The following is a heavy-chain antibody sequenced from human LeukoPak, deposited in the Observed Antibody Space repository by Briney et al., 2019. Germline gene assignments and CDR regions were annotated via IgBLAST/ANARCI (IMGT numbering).Heavy chain of an antibody. CDR3: AKDETSKYCSSTSCLYNWFDP. V-gene: IGHV3-30*18. J-gene: IGHJ5*02. CDR1: GFTFSSYG. Sequence: GGSLRLSCAASGFTFSSYGMHWVRQAPGKGLEWVAIISYDGSNKYYADSVKGRFTISRDNSKNTLYLQMNSLRAEDTAVYYCAKDETSKYCSSTSCLYNWFDPGAREPWSPSPQ. D-gene: IGHD2-2*01. CDR2: ISYDGSNK.